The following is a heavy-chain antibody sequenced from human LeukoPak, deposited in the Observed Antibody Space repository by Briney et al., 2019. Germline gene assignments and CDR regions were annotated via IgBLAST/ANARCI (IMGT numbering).Heavy chain of an antibody. V-gene: IGHV3-30-3*01. CDR2: ISYDGSNK. D-gene: IGHD6-19*01. CDR1: GFTFSSYA. J-gene: IGHJ4*02. CDR3: SRSPRYSSGWSLAYFNY. Sequence: GGSLRLSCAASGFTFSSYAMHWVRQAPGKGLEWVAVISYDGSNKYYADSMKGRFTISRDNSKNTLYLQMNSLRAEDTAVYYCSRSPRYSSGWSLAYFNYWGQGTLVTVSS.